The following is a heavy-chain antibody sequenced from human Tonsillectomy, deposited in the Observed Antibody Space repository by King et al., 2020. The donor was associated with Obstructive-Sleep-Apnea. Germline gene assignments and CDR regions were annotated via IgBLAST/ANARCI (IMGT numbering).Heavy chain of an antibody. CDR3: ATPTDGYKLH. V-gene: IGHV3-11*06. CDR1: GFTFSDYY. J-gene: IGHJ4*02. D-gene: IGHD5-24*01. Sequence: VQLVESGGGLVKPGGSLRLSCAASGFTFSDYYMSWIRQAPGKGLEWVSHISSRSTYRNYADSVRGRFTISRDNAKNSLYLQINSLRAEDTAVYYCATPTDGYKLHWGQGTLVTVSS. CDR2: ISSRSTYR.